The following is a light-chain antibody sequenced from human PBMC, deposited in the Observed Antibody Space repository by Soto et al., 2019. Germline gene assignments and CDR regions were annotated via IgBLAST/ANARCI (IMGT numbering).Light chain of an antibody. Sequence: QSALTQPASVSGSPGQSITISCTGTSSDVGGYNYVSWYQQHPGKAPKLMIYEVSNRPSGVSNRFSGSKSGNTASLTISGXQAEDEADYYCSSYTSSSTXVFGTGTKV. CDR3: SSYTSSSTXV. J-gene: IGLJ1*01. CDR1: SSDVGGYNY. CDR2: EVS. V-gene: IGLV2-14*01.